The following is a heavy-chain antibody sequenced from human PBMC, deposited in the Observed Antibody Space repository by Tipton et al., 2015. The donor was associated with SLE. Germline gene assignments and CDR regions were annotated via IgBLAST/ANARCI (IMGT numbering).Heavy chain of an antibody. CDR3: AKDHSSSSYYYYGMDV. V-gene: IGHV1-46*01. J-gene: IGHJ6*02. D-gene: IGHD6-6*01. CDR2: INPSGGST. CDR1: GYTFTSYY. Sequence: QSGAEVKKPGASVKVSCKASGYTFTSYYMHWVRQAPGQGLEWMGIINPSGGSTSYAQKFQGRVTMTRDTSTSTVYMELSSLRSEDTAVYYCAKDHSSSSYYYYGMDVWGQGTTVTVSS.